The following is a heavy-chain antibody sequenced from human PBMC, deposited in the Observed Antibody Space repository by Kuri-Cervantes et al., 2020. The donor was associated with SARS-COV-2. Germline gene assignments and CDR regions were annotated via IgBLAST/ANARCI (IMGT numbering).Heavy chain of an antibody. CDR3: ARSYSSSWYRGYYYYMDV. J-gene: IGHJ6*03. D-gene: IGHD6-13*01. CDR2: ISSSSSTI. Sequence: GGSLRLSCAASGFTFSSYSMDWVRQAPGKGLEWVSYISSSSSTIYYADSVKGRFTISRDNVKNSLYLQMNSLRAEDTAAYYCARSYSSSWYRGYYYYMDVWGKGTTVTVSS. CDR1: GFTFSSYS. V-gene: IGHV3-48*01.